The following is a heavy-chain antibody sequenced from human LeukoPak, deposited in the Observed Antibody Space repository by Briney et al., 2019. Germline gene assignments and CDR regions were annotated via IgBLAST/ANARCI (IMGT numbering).Heavy chain of an antibody. V-gene: IGHV1-2*02. J-gene: IGHJ4*02. CDR1: GYTFTGYY. Sequence: ASVKVSCKASGYTFTGYYMHWVRQAPGQGLEWMGWINPNSGGTNYAQKFQGRVTMTRDTSISTAYMELSRLRSDDTAVYYCARDVPTTVTTYVQYYFDYWGQGTLVTVFS. CDR3: ARDVPTTVTTYVQYYFDY. CDR2: INPNSGGT. D-gene: IGHD4-17*01.